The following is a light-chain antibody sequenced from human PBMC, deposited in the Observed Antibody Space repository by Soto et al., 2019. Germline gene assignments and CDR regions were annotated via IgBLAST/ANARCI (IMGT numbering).Light chain of an antibody. V-gene: IGKV3-15*01. CDR3: QQRSSWPPT. CDR1: QSVSSN. CDR2: DAS. J-gene: IGKJ5*01. Sequence: EIVMTQSPATLSVSPGERATLSCRASQSVSSNLAWYQQKPGQAPRLLISDASTRATGIPARFSGSGSGTDFTLTVSRLEPEDFAVYYCQQRSSWPPTFGQGTRLEIK.